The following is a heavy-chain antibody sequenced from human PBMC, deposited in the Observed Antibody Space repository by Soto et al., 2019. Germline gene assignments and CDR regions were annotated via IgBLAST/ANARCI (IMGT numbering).Heavy chain of an antibody. CDR2: ISPDGGRT. CDR1: GYTFATYY. Sequence: SVKGSCKASGYTFATYYMHWVRQAPVQGLEWMGIISPDGGRTSYAQKFQGRVTMTRDTSTSTVYMELSSLRSEDTAAYYCATRDPGHYWGQGTLVTVSS. J-gene: IGHJ4*02. V-gene: IGHV1-46*01. CDR3: ATRDPGHY.